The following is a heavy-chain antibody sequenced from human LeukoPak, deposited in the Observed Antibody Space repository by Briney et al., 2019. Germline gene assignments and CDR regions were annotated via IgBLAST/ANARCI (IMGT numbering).Heavy chain of an antibody. D-gene: IGHD3-10*01. V-gene: IGHV4-30-2*06. CDR2: IYDRGPA. CDR1: GGAIASGGYS. CDR3: ARSRQASGLFSF. J-gene: IGHJ4*02. Sequence: SETLSLTCTVSGGAIASGGYSWNWIRQSSGEGLEWIGCIYDRGPAYYNPSLKSRFTISVDRPKNQFFLNVTSLTAADTAVYYCARSRQASGLFSFWGQGTPVVVSS.